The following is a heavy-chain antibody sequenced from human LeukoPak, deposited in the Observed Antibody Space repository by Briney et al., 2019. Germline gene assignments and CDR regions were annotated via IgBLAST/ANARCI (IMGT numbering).Heavy chain of an antibody. V-gene: IGHV3-23*01. CDR3: AKDLLRAAAGTH. CDR1: GFTFSACA. Sequence: PGGSLRLSCAASGFTFSACAMSWVRQAPGEGLEWVSGISGSGITTDYADSVKGRFTISRDNSKSTLYLQMDSLRAEDTALYYCAKDLLRAAAGTHWGQGTLVTVSS. J-gene: IGHJ4*02. CDR2: ISGSGITT. D-gene: IGHD6-13*01.